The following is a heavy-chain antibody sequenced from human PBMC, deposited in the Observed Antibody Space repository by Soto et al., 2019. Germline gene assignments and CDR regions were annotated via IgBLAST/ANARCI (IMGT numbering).Heavy chain of an antibody. J-gene: IGHJ4*02. CDR3: ARGTSGSGWYCFDY. Sequence: QVQLVESEGGEVQPGRSLRLSCAASGFTFSSYAMHWVRQAPGKGLEWVAVISYDGSNKYYADSVKGRFTISRDNSKNTLYLQMNSLRAEDTAVYYCARGTSGSGWYCFDYWGQGTLVTVSS. CDR2: ISYDGSNK. D-gene: IGHD6-19*01. CDR1: GFTFSSYA. V-gene: IGHV3-30-3*01.